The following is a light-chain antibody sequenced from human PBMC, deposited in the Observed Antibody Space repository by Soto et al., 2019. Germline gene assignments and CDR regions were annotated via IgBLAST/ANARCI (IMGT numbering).Light chain of an antibody. Sequence: DIQMTQSPSSLSASVGDRVTITCRASQSISSYLNWYQHKPGKAPKLLIYAASSLQTVVPSRFSGSRSGTDFALTISSLQRDDFATYYCQQTDSFPRTFGQGTKVEMK. CDR2: AAS. V-gene: IGKV1-39*01. J-gene: IGKJ1*01. CDR3: QQTDSFPRT. CDR1: QSISSY.